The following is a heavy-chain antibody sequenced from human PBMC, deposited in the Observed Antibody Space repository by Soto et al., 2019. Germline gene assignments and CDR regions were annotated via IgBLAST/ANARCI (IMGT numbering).Heavy chain of an antibody. CDR2: IYYSGST. V-gene: IGHV4-59*01. CDR3: ARDKGDAFDI. Sequence: SETLSLTCAVSGGSISSYYWSWIRQPPGKGLEWIGYIYYSGSTNYNPSLKSRVTISVDTSKNQFSLKLSSVTAADTAVYYCARDKGDAFDIWGQGTMVTVSS. J-gene: IGHJ3*02. CDR1: GGSISSYY.